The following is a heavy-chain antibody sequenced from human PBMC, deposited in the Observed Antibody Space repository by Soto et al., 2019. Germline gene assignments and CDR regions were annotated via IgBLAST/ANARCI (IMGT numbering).Heavy chain of an antibody. V-gene: IGHV3-23*01. Sequence: GGSLRLSCAASGFTFSSYAMSWVRQAPGKGLEWVSAISGSGGSTYCADSVKGRFTISRDNSKNTLYLQMNSLRAEDTAVYYCAKDLRYSGYVLYFDYWGQGTLVTVSS. CDR1: GFTFSSYA. CDR3: AKDLRYSGYVLYFDY. D-gene: IGHD5-12*01. CDR2: ISGSGGST. J-gene: IGHJ4*02.